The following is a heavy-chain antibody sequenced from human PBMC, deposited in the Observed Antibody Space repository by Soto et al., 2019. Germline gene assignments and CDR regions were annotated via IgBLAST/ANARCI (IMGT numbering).Heavy chain of an antibody. V-gene: IGHV1-18*01. D-gene: IGHD3-3*01. CDR1: GYTFTSYG. Sequence: ASVKVSCKASGYTFTSYGISWVRQAPGQGLEWMGWISAYNGNTNYAQKLQGRVTMTTDTSTSTAYMELRSLRSDDTAVYYCARAHLRFLEWLLYFDYWGQGTLVTVSS. J-gene: IGHJ4*02. CDR3: ARAHLRFLEWLLYFDY. CDR2: ISAYNGNT.